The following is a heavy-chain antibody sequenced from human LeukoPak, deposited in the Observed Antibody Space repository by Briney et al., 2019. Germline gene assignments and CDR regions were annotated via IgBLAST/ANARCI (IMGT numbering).Heavy chain of an antibody. CDR1: GFTFSSCG. V-gene: IGHV3-23*01. CDR3: AKRGPIYSSSPGNYFDY. J-gene: IGHJ4*02. D-gene: IGHD6-6*01. Sequence: PGGSLRLSCAASGFTFSSCGTTWVRQTPGKGLEWVSSISGSDDGTYYADSVKGRFTISRDNSKNTLYLQMNSLRAEDTAVYYCAKRGPIYSSSPGNYFDYWGQGTLVTVSS. CDR2: ISGSDDGT.